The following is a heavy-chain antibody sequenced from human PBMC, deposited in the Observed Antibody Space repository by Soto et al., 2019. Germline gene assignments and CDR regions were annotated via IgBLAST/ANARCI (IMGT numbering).Heavy chain of an antibody. J-gene: IGHJ4*02. Sequence: EVQLVEYGGGLVQPGGSLRLSCGASGFTSSNYWMYWVRQAPGKGLVFVSCIKGDGSSTYYADSVKGRFTISRDNAKNTVYLQMNGLRAEDTAVYYCTRDWYRGGFDYWGQGTLVTVSS. CDR2: IKGDGSST. D-gene: IGHD6-13*01. V-gene: IGHV3-74*01. CDR3: TRDWYRGGFDY. CDR1: GFTSSNYW.